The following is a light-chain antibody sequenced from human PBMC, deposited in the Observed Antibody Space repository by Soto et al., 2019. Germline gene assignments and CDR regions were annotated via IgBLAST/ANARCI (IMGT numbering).Light chain of an antibody. CDR1: KNDIGVYDF. CDR2: EVV. Sequence: QSALTQPPSASGSPGESVIISCTGTKNDIGVYDFVSWYQHHAGKAPRLIIYEVVQRPSGVPDRFSGSKSGNTASLTVSGLQAADEADYYCGSWDRSLRGWVFGGGTKLTVL. V-gene: IGLV2-8*01. CDR3: GSWDRSLRGWV. J-gene: IGLJ3*02.